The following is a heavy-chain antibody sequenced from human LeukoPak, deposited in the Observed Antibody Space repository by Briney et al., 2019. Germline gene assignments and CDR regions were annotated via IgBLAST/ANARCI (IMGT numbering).Heavy chain of an antibody. CDR1: GFTFSSYW. V-gene: IGHV3-74*01. CDR2: INSDGSST. Sequence: GSLRLSCAASGFTFSSYWMHWVRQAPGKGLVWVSRINSDGSSTSYADSVKGRFTISRDNAKNTLYLQMNSLRAEDTAVYYCAREGINYYGSGSYHIPYGMDVWGQGTTVTVSS. J-gene: IGHJ6*02. D-gene: IGHD3-10*01. CDR3: AREGINYYGSGSYHIPYGMDV.